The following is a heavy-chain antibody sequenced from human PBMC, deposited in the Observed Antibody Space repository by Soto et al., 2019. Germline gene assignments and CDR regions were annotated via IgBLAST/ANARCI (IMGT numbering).Heavy chain of an antibody. Sequence: QVQLQQWGAELVKPSETLSLSCAVYGQSFSGHSWAWIRQPPGKGLEWIGEINESGSTYYNPSLKSRVTISTDTSQNQFSLKLSSVSAADTAAYFCARGSGIVALPGELEDVKYDYWGQGTLVNVSS. D-gene: IGHD1-1*01. CDR1: GQSFSGHS. J-gene: IGHJ4*02. CDR2: INESGST. CDR3: ARGSGIVALPGELEDVKYDY. V-gene: IGHV4-34*01.